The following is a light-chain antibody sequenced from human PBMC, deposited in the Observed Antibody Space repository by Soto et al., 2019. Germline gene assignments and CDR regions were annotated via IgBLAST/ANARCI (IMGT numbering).Light chain of an antibody. J-gene: IGLJ1*01. CDR1: SSDVGGYNY. V-gene: IGLV2-14*03. CDR2: DVS. Sequence: QSALTQPTSVSGSPGQSITISCTGTSSDVGGYNYVSWYQHHPGKAPKLMICDVSDRPSGVSNRFSGSKSGNTASLTISGLQAVDDADYYCSSYTSSSTPRVFGTGTKLTVL. CDR3: SSYTSSSTPRV.